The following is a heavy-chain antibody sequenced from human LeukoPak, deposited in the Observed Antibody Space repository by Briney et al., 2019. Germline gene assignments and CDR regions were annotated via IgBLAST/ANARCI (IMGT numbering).Heavy chain of an antibody. CDR3: ARVVPAAHYYFDY. V-gene: IGHV4-61*02. CDR1: GGSISSSSYY. CDR2: IYTSGST. D-gene: IGHD2-2*01. J-gene: IGHJ4*02. Sequence: XPSETLSLTCTVSGGSISSSSYYWGWIRQPAGKGLEWIGRIYTSGSTNYNPSLKSRVTMSVDTSKNQFSLKLSSVTAADTAVYYCARVVPAAHYYFDYWGQGTLVTVTS.